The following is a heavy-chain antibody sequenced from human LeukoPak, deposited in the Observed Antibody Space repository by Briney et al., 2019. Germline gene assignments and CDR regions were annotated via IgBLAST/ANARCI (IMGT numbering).Heavy chain of an antibody. CDR1: GFTFSSHW. J-gene: IGHJ4*02. Sequence: GGSLRLSCAASGFTFSSHWMTWVRLAPGKGLEWVANIKQGGSQKYYVVSVEGRFTISRDDAKSTLFLQMNNLRAEDSALYYCARGPNFGDYVDFLDSWGQGTLVTVSS. D-gene: IGHD4-17*01. CDR3: ARGPNFGDYVDFLDS. V-gene: IGHV3-7*01. CDR2: IKQGGSQK.